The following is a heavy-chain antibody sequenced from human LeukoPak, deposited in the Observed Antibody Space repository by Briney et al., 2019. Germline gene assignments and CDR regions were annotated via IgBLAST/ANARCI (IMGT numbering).Heavy chain of an antibody. CDR2: ITPGSDLT. Sequence: GGSLRLSCVASGFRFSDVTMRWVRQAPGKGPEWVSAITPGSDLTSYRGSVRGRFIISRDKSKNALYLQMNSLRAEDTAVYSRAKAPVLFSLAAFDAWGQGTMVTVSS. CDR1: GFRFSDVT. CDR3: AKAPVLFSLAAFDA. D-gene: IGHD3-16*01. V-gene: IGHV3-23*01. J-gene: IGHJ3*01.